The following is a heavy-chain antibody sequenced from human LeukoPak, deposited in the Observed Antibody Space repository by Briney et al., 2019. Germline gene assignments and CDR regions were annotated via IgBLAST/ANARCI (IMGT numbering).Heavy chain of an antibody. CDR3: ARDLRGFGDYFDY. D-gene: IGHD3-10*01. CDR2: LNPDSGGT. Sequence: ASVKVSCKPSGYPFTGYYIHWVRQAPGQGLEWMGRLNPDSGGTNYGQKFQGRVTMTRDTSINTAYMEMSGLTSDDTAVSYCARDLRGFGDYFDYWGQGTLVAVSS. CDR1: GYPFTGYY. J-gene: IGHJ4*02. V-gene: IGHV1-2*06.